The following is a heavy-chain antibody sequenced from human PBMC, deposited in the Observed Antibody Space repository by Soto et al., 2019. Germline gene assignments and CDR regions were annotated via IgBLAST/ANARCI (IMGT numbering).Heavy chain of an antibody. J-gene: IGHJ4*02. V-gene: IGHV3-21*01. Sequence: GGSLRLSCAASGFTFSSYSMNWVRQAPGKGLEWVSSISSSSSYIYYADSVKGRFTISRDNAKNSLYLQMNSLRAEDTAVYYCARDLYGDYGLLGFSDYWGQGTLVTVSS. D-gene: IGHD4-17*01. CDR3: ARDLYGDYGLLGFSDY. CDR1: GFTFSSYS. CDR2: ISSSSSYI.